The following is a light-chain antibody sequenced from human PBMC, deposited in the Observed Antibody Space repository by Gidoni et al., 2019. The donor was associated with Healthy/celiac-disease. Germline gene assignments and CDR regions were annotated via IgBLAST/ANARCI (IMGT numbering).Light chain of an antibody. CDR3: QQSYSTPLFT. CDR2: AAS. J-gene: IGKJ3*01. CDR1: QSISSY. V-gene: IGKV1-39*01. Sequence: DIQMTQSPSSLSASVGDRVTITCRATQSISSYLNWYQQKPGKAPKLRIYAASSVQSGVPSRFSGSGSGTDFTLTISSLQPEDFATYYCQQSYSTPLFTFGPGTKVDIK.